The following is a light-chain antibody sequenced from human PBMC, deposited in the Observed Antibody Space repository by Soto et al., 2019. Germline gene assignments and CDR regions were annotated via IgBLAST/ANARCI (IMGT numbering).Light chain of an antibody. CDR3: GTWDSSLSAGV. CDR2: DNN. CDR1: RFNIGNNY. J-gene: IGLJ3*02. Sequence: QSVLTQPPSVSAAPGQKVTISCSGSRFNIGNNYVSWYQQLPGTAPKLLIYDNNKRPSGIPDRFSGSKSGTSATLGITGLQTGDEADYYCGTWDSSLSAGVFGGGTKVTVL. V-gene: IGLV1-51*01.